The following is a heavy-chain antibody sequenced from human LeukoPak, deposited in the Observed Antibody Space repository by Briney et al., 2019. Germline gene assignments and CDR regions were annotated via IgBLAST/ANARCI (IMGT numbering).Heavy chain of an antibody. CDR3: ARRHYYDSSGYPAGFDP. CDR2: ISSSSSYI. V-gene: IGHV3-21*01. J-gene: IGHJ5*02. CDR1: GFTFSSYS. D-gene: IGHD3-22*01. Sequence: PGGSLRLSCAASGFTFSSYSMNWVRQAPGKGLEWVSSISSSSSYIYYADSVKGRFTISRDNAKNSLYLQMNSLRAEDTAVYYCARRHYYDSSGYPAGFDPWGQGTLVTVSS.